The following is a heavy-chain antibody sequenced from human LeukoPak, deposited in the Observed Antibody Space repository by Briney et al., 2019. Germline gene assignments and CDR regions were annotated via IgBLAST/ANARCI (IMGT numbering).Heavy chain of an antibody. V-gene: IGHV3-33*01. CDR1: GFTFSSYG. Sequence: PGRSLRLSCAASGFTFSSYGMHWVRQAPGKGLEWVAVIWYDGSNKYYADSVKGRFTISRDNSKNTLYLQMNSLRAEDTAVYYCARDLAPPRYGMDVWGQGTTVTVSS. D-gene: IGHD3-3*02. CDR2: IWYDGSNK. CDR3: ARDLAPPRYGMDV. J-gene: IGHJ6*02.